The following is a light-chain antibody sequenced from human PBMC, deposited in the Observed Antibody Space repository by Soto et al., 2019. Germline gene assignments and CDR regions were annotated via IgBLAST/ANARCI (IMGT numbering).Light chain of an antibody. CDR2: DVA. CDR1: SSDVGDYNY. CDR3: SSYSISSTRV. Sequence: QPASVSGSPGQSIAISCTGTSSDVGDYNYVSWYQQHPGKAPKLIIYDVAKRPSGVSDRFSGSKSGSTASLTISGLQAEDEAYYYCSSYSISSTRVFGGGTKVTVL. J-gene: IGLJ3*02. V-gene: IGLV2-14*03.